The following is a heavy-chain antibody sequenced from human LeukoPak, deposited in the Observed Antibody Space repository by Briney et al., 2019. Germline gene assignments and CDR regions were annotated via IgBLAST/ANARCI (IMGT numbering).Heavy chain of an antibody. J-gene: IGHJ3*02. CDR2: IYYSGST. CDR1: GGSFGGYY. V-gene: IGHV4-30-4*01. D-gene: IGHD2-15*01. Sequence: SETLSLTCAVYGGSFGGYYWSWIRQPPGKGLEWIGYIYYSGSTYYNPSLKSRVTISVDTSKNQFSLKLSSVTAADTAVYYCARYCSGGSCYLIFGGAFDIWGQGTMVTVSS. CDR3: ARYCSGGSCYLIFGGAFDI.